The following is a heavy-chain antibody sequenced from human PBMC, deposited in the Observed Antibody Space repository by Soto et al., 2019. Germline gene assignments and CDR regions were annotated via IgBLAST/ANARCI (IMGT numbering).Heavy chain of an antibody. J-gene: IGHJ5*01. D-gene: IGHD1-26*01. Sequence: QVQLQQSEPGLVKPSQTLSLTCAISGDSVSSSSVTWNWIRQSPSRGFEWLGRTYYRSKWYNDYAESVKSRITINPDTSKNQVSLHLNSVTPEDTAVYYCVRLIGNSWLDFWGQGTLVTVSS. CDR1: GDSVSSSSVT. V-gene: IGHV6-1*01. CDR2: TYYRSKWYN. CDR3: VRLIGNSWLDF.